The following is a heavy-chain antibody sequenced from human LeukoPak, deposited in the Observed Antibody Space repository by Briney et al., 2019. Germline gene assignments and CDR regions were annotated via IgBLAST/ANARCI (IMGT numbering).Heavy chain of an antibody. CDR3: ARQWGLYYFDY. CDR1: GGSVSSGGYY. J-gene: IGHJ4*02. Sequence: PSETLSLTCTVSGGSVSSGGYYWSWIRQPPGKGLEWIGEINHSGSTNYNPSLKSRVTISVDTSKNQFSLKLSSVTAADTAVYYCARQWGLYYFDYWGQGTLVTVSS. CDR2: INHSGST. V-gene: IGHV4-39*01. D-gene: IGHD1-26*01.